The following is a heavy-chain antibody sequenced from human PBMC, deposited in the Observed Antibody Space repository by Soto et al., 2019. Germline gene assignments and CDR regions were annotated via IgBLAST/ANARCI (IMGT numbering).Heavy chain of an antibody. CDR2: IYYSGST. Sequence: SETLSLTCTVSGGSISSYYWSWIRQPPGKGLEWIGYIYYSGSTNYNPSLKSRVTISVDTSKNQFSLKLSSVTAADTAVYYCARLDSSGWANWFDPWGQGTLVTVSS. D-gene: IGHD6-19*01. V-gene: IGHV4-59*01. J-gene: IGHJ5*02. CDR3: ARLDSSGWANWFDP. CDR1: GGSISSYY.